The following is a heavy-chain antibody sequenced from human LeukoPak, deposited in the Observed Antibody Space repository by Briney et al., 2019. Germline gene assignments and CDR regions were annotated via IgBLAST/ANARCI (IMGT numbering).Heavy chain of an antibody. D-gene: IGHD4-23*01. Sequence: GSLRLSCAASGFSFSNHAMHWVRQAPGKGLEGVAVIWYDGSDKYYADSVKGRFTVSRDNSNNTLYLQMNSLRGEDTGVYYCAKDPNNYGGNSDYFDYWGQGTLVTVSS. CDR3: AKDPNNYGGNSDYFDY. CDR1: GFSFSNHA. CDR2: IWYDGSDK. V-gene: IGHV3-33*06. J-gene: IGHJ4*02.